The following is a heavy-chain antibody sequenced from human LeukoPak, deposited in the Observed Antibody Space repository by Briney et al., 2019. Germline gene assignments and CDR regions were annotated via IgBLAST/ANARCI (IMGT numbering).Heavy chain of an antibody. Sequence: GRSLRLSCAASGFTFSSYGMHWVRQAPGKGLEWVAVISYDGSNKYYADSVKGRFTISRDNSKNTLYLQMNSLRAEDTAVYYCAKDLGSSSSVAFDYWGQGTLVTVSS. CDR2: ISYDGSNK. CDR3: AKDLGSSSSVAFDY. V-gene: IGHV3-30*18. J-gene: IGHJ4*02. D-gene: IGHD6-6*01. CDR1: GFTFSSYG.